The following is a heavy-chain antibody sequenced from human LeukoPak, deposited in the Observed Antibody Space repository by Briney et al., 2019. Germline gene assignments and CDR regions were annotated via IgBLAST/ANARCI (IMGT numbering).Heavy chain of an antibody. D-gene: IGHD2-15*01. CDR3: ARGGRMVGGFDY. CDR1: GYTFTSYY. CDR2: IIPSGGST. V-gene: IGHV1-46*01. J-gene: IGHJ4*02. Sequence: ASVKVSCKASGYTFTSYYMHWVRQAPGQGLEWMGIIIPSGGSTSSSQKFQGRVTMTRDTSTSSVYMELSSLRSEDTAVYYCARGGRMVGGFDYWGQGTLVPVSS.